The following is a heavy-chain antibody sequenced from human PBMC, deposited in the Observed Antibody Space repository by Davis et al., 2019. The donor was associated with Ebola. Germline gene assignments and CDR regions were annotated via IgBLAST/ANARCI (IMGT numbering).Heavy chain of an antibody. CDR1: GFTFSSYG. J-gene: IGHJ4*02. V-gene: IGHV3-30*18. D-gene: IGHD3-22*01. CDR3: ANGAYYYDSSGYYLGY. CDR2: ISYDGSNK. Sequence: GESLKISCAASGFTFSSYGMHWVRQAPGKGLEWVAVISYDGSNKYYADSVKGRFTISRDNSKNTLYLQMNSLRAEDTAVYYCANGAYYYDSSGYYLGYWGQGTLVTVSS.